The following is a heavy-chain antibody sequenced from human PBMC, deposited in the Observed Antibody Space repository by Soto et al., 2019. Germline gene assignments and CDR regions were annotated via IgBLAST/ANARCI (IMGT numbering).Heavy chain of an antibody. V-gene: IGHV4-30-4*01. CDR1: GGSINNPNYY. CDR3: ARGEGVLEWILDY. Sequence: QVQLQESGPGLVKPSQTLSLTCTVSGGSINNPNYYWSWIRQPPGKGLEWIGYISYRGSTYNNPSLKRRLTMSIDTSKNQFSLKLNSVTATDTAVYYCARGEGVLEWILDYWGRGILVTVSS. CDR2: ISYRGST. J-gene: IGHJ4*02. D-gene: IGHD3-3*01.